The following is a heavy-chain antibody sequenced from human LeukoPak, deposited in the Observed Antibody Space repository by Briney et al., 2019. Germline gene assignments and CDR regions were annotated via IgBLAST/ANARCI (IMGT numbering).Heavy chain of an antibody. J-gene: IGHJ5*02. V-gene: IGHV4-59*08. D-gene: IGHD2-2*01. CDR1: GGSISSYY. CDR2: IYYSGST. CDR3: ARRRRRGYCSSTSCLLGFDP. Sequence: SETLSLTCTVSGGSISSYYWSWIRQPPGKGLEWIGYIYYSGSTNYNPSLKSRVTISVDTSKNQFSLKLSSVTAADTAVYYCARRRRRGYCSSTSCLLGFDPWGQGTLVTVSS.